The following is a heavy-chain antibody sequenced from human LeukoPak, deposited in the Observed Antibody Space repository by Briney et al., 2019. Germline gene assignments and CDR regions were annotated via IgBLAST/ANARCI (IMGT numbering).Heavy chain of an antibody. CDR1: GGSISSSSYY. Sequence: SETLSLTCTVSGGSISSSSYYWGWIRQPPGKGLEWIGSIYYSGSTYYNPSLKSRVTISVDTSKNQFSLKLSSVTAADTAVYYCASLDSSSSWDYWGQGTLVTVSS. J-gene: IGHJ4*02. D-gene: IGHD6-6*01. V-gene: IGHV4-39*07. CDR3: ASLDSSSSWDY. CDR2: IYYSGST.